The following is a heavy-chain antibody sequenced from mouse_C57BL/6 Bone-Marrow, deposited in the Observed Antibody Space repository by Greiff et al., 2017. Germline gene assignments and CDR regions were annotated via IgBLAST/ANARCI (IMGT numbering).Heavy chain of an antibody. CDR3: ASPPYYYGISYAYYYAMDY. CDR1: GYTFTGYW. V-gene: IGHV1-9*01. Sequence: VQLQQSGAELMKPGASVKLSCKATGYTFTGYWIEWVKQRPGNGLEWIGEILPGSGSTNSNEKFKGKATFTADPSSNTAYMHLSSLTTEDSAIYYCASPPYYYGISYAYYYAMDYWGQGTSVTVSS. CDR2: ILPGSGST. J-gene: IGHJ4*01. D-gene: IGHD1-1*01.